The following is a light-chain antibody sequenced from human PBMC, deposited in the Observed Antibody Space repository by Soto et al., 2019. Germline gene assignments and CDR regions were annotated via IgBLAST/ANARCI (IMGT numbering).Light chain of an antibody. CDR3: AAWDDSLNGHYV. CDR2: SNN. V-gene: IGLV1-44*01. Sequence: QSVLTQPPSASGTPGQSVTISCSGSSSNIGSNTVNWYQQLPGTAPKLLIYSNNQRPSGVPDRFSGSKSGTSASLAISGLQSEDDADYYCAAWDDSLNGHYVFGTGTKVTVL. CDR1: SSNIGSNT. J-gene: IGLJ1*01.